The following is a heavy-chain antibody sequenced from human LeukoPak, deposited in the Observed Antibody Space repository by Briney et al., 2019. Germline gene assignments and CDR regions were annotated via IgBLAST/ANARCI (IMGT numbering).Heavy chain of an antibody. CDR3: AKGQGRGYSYGYGAFDI. CDR1: GFTFSSYD. CDR2: IGTAGDT. D-gene: IGHD5-18*01. J-gene: IGHJ3*02. Sequence: GGSLRLSCAASGFTFSSYDMHWVRQATGKGLEWVSAIGTAGDTYYPGSVKGRFTISRENAKNSLYLQMNSLRAEDTAVYYCAKGQGRGYSYGYGAFDIWGQGTMVTVSS. V-gene: IGHV3-13*01.